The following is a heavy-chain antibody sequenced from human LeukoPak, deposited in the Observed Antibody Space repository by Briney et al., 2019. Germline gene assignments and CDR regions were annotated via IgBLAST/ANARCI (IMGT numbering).Heavy chain of an antibody. V-gene: IGHV3-33*01. D-gene: IGHD2-21*02. Sequence: GESLKISCAASGFTFSSYGMHWVRKAPGKGLEWVAVIWYDGSNKYYADSVKGRFTISRDNSKNTLYLQMNSLRAEDTAVYYCARDIGVVTATRRRYYYGMDVWGQGTTVTVSS. J-gene: IGHJ6*02. CDR1: GFTFSSYG. CDR3: ARDIGVVTATRRRYYYGMDV. CDR2: IWYDGSNK.